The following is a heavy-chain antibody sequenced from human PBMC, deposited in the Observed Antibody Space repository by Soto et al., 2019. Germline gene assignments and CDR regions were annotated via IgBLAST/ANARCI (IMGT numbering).Heavy chain of an antibody. CDR3: ASQRALRRHYYSGMDV. CDR1: GGSISSYY. Sequence: QVQLQESGPGLVKPSETLSLTCTVSGGSISSYYWSWIRQPPGKGLEWIGYIYYSGSTNYNPSLKSRVTISVDTSKNQFSLKLSSVTAADTAVYYCASQRALRRHYYSGMDVWGQGTTVTVSS. V-gene: IGHV4-59*01. CDR2: IYYSGST. J-gene: IGHJ6*02.